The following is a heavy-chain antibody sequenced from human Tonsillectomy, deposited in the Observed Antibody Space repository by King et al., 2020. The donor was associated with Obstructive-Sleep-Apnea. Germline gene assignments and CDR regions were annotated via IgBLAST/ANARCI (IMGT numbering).Heavy chain of an antibody. J-gene: IGHJ4*02. V-gene: IGHV4-59*01. Sequence: VQLQESGPGLVKPSETLSLTCTVSGGSISSYYWSWIRQPPGKGLEWIGYFYYSGSTNYNPSLKSRVTISVDTSKNQFSLKLSSVTAADTAVYYCARGPVGKWLVLDYWGQGTLVTVSS. CDR1: GGSISSYY. D-gene: IGHD6-19*01. CDR3: ARGPVGKWLVLDY. CDR2: FYYSGST.